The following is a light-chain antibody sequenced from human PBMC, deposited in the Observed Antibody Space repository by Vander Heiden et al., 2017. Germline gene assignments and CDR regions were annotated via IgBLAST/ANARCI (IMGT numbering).Light chain of an antibody. CDR3: CSYAGSSTWV. J-gene: IGLJ3*02. CDR1: SSDVGNYNL. Sequence: QSAFTQTASVSGSPGPPISISCPGTSSDVGNYNLVSWYQHPPGKAPKLMIYEGSKRPSEISNRFSGSKSGNTASLTISGRQAEDEADYYCCSYAGSSTWVFGGGTKVTVL. V-gene: IGLV2-23*01. CDR2: EGS.